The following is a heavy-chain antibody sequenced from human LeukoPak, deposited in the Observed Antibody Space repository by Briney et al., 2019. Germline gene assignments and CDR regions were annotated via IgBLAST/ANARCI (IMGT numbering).Heavy chain of an antibody. CDR1: GGSISSYY. D-gene: IGHD6-13*01. Sequence: SETLSLTCTVSGGSISSYYWSWIRQPPGKGLEWIGYIYYSGSTNYNPSLNSRVTISVDTSKNQFSLKLSSVTAADTAVYYCARGPHVTYSSKWYGFFGYWGQGTLVTVSS. CDR2: IYYSGST. J-gene: IGHJ4*02. CDR3: ARGPHVTYSSKWYGFFGY. V-gene: IGHV4-59*01.